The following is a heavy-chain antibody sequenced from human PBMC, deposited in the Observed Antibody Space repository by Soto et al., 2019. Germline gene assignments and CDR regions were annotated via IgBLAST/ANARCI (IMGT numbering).Heavy chain of an antibody. J-gene: IGHJ6*03. Sequence: SETLSLTCTVSGGSISSSSYYWGWIHQPRGKGLEWIGSIYYSGSTYYNPSLKSRVTISVDTSKNQFSLKLSSVTAADTAVYYCARLNYGDYVTPSFYYYYYMDVWGKGTTVTVSS. CDR1: GGSISSSSYY. CDR3: ARLNYGDYVTPSFYYYYYMDV. V-gene: IGHV4-39*01. D-gene: IGHD4-17*01. CDR2: IYYSGST.